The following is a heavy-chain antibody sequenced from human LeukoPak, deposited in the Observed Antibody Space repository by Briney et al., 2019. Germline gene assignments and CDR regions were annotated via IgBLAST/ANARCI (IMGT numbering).Heavy chain of an antibody. CDR1: GGSFSGYY. D-gene: IGHD3-10*01. CDR2: IIHSGVT. V-gene: IGHV4-34*01. J-gene: IGHJ4*02. Sequence: PSETLSLTCAVHGGSFSGYYWTWVRQPPGKGLEWIGEIIHSGVTNYNPSLKSRLPISLSPSKSQFSLKLTSVTAADTALYYCARGPVYGSGSYLPDYWGQGTLVTVSS. CDR3: ARGPVYGSGSYLPDY.